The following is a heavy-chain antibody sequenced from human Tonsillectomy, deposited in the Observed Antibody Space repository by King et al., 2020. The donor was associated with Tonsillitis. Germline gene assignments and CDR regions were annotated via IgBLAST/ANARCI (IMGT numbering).Heavy chain of an antibody. CDR1: GFSLSNYW. Sequence: VQLVESGGDLVQPGGSLRLSCAAYGFSLSNYWISWVRQAPGKGLEWVANIKQDGSEKYFVDSVRGRYTISRDNAKNSLYLQMNSLRAEDTAVYYCARDTGGGVFAYWGQGTLVTVSS. V-gene: IGHV3-7*01. CDR2: IKQDGSEK. J-gene: IGHJ4*02. D-gene: IGHD3-16*01. CDR3: ARDTGGGVFAY.